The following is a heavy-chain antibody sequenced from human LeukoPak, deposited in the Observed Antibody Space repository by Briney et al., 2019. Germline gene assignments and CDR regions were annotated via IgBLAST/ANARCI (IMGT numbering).Heavy chain of an antibody. CDR2: INHSGST. D-gene: IGHD3-22*01. CDR3: ARGNYYDSRTYYRAFDI. CDR1: GGSFSGCY. J-gene: IGHJ3*02. V-gene: IGHV4-34*01. Sequence: SETLSLTCAVYGGSFSGCYWSWIRQPPGKGLEWIGEINHSGSTNYNPSLKSRVTISVDTSKNQFSLKLSSVTAADTAVYYCARGNYYDSRTYYRAFDIWGQGTMVTVSS.